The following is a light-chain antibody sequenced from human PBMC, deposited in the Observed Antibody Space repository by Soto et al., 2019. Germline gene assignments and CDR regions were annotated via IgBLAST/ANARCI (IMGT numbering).Light chain of an antibody. J-gene: IGKJ1*01. CDR3: RQSATSPRT. Sequence: EIVLTQSPGTLSLSPGERATLSCRASQTVDNNYLDWYQQKPGQAPRLLIYGASSRATVIPDRFSGSGSGTDFTLTISSLEPEDFAVYYCRQSATSPRTFGQGTKVEIK. CDR2: GAS. CDR1: QTVDNNY. V-gene: IGKV3-20*01.